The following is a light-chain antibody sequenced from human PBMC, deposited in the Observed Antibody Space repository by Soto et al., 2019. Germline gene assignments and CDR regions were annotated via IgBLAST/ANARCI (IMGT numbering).Light chain of an antibody. CDR1: QSLSSSY. CDR2: RAS. CDR3: HQYGIVPWT. Sequence: EIVLTQSPGTLSLSPGERATLSCRASQSLSSSYLAWYQQKPGQAPRLLIYRASTRATGVPARFSGSGSGTDFTLTISRMEPEDSAVYYCHQYGIVPWTFGQGTKVDIK. J-gene: IGKJ1*01. V-gene: IGKV3-20*01.